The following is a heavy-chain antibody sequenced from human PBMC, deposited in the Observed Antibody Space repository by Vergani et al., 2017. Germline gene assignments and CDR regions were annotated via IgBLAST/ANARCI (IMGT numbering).Heavy chain of an antibody. CDR3: ARGPRNFYGSGSYPPS. V-gene: IGHV3-43*02. CDR2: ISGDGGST. CDR1: GFTFDASA. J-gene: IGHJ4*02. D-gene: IGHD3-10*01. Sequence: EVQLVESGGGVVQPGGSLRLSSAASGFTFDASAIHWVRHPPVKGLLWVALISGDGGSTYFADSVKGRFTIARHNSKNTLYLQMNSLRAEDTAVYYCARGPRNFYGSGSYPPSWGQGTLVTVSS.